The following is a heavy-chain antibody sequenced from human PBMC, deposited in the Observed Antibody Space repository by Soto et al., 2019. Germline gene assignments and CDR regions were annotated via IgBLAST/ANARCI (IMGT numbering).Heavy chain of an antibody. CDR3: AGGPAGDYFDY. CDR2: ISYDGSNK. Sequence: GGSLRLSCAASGFTFSSYAMHWVRQAPGKGLEWVAVISYDGSNKYYADSVKGRFTISRDNSKNTLYLQMNSLRAEDTAVYYCAGGPAGDYFDYWGQGTLVTVSS. D-gene: IGHD3-16*01. V-gene: IGHV3-30-3*01. J-gene: IGHJ4*02. CDR1: GFTFSSYA.